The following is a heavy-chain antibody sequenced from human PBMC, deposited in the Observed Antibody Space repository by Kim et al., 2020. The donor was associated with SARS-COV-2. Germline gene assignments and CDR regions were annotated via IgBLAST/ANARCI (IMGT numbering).Heavy chain of an antibody. V-gene: IGHV3-48*03. CDR1: GFTFSSYE. D-gene: IGHD3-10*01. CDR2: ISSSGSTI. CDR3: ARDDFMVRGAQLEYYYYGMDV. Sequence: GGSLRLSCAASGFTFSSYEMNWVRQAPGKGLEWVSYISSSGSTIYYADSVKGRFTISRDNAKNSLYLQMNSLRAEDTAVYYCARDDFMVRGAQLEYYYYGMDVWGQGTTVTVSS. J-gene: IGHJ6*02.